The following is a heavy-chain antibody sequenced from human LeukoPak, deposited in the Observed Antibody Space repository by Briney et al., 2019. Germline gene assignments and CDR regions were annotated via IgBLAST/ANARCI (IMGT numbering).Heavy chain of an antibody. CDR1: GGSISSSNW. Sequence: PSGTLSLTCAVSGGSISSSNWWSWVRQPPGKGLEWIGEIYHTGSTSYNASLKSRLTISVDKSKNQFSLKLSSVTAADTAMYYCARETGGISSGSPDPYFDYWGQGTLVPVSS. CDR3: ARETGGISSGSPDPYFDY. V-gene: IGHV4-4*02. CDR2: IYHTGST. D-gene: IGHD1-26*01. J-gene: IGHJ4*02.